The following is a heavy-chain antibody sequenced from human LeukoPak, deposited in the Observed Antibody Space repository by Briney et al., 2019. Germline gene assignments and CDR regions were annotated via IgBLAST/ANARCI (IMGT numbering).Heavy chain of an antibody. Sequence: ASVKVSCKASGYTFTGYYMHWVRQAPGQGLEWMGWINPNSGGTNYAQKFQGRVTMTRDTSISTAYMELSRLRSDDTAVYYCARVRVDTVAFDYWGQGTVDTVSS. CDR2: INPNSGGT. CDR3: ARVRVDTVAFDY. CDR1: GYTFTGYY. J-gene: IGHJ4*02. D-gene: IGHD5-18*01. V-gene: IGHV1-2*02.